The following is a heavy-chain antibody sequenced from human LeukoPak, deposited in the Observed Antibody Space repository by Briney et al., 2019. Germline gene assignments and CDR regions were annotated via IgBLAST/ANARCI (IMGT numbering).Heavy chain of an antibody. CDR3: ARTGPAGPSGRFDP. D-gene: IGHD1-26*01. Sequence: ASVKVSCKASGYTFTGYYMHWVRQAPGQGLEWMGWINPNSGGTNYAQKFQGWVTMTRDTSISTAYMELSSLRSEDTAVYYCARTGPAGPSGRFDPWGQGTLVTVSS. CDR2: INPNSGGT. J-gene: IGHJ5*02. V-gene: IGHV1-2*04. CDR1: GYTFTGYY.